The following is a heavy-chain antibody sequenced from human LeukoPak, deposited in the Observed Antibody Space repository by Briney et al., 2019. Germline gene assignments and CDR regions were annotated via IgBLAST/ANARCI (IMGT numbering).Heavy chain of an antibody. D-gene: IGHD3-10*01. CDR3: AKDGDYYGSGLTAWDKFGP. J-gene: IGHJ5*02. V-gene: IGHV3-30*18. CDR1: GFTFSSYG. Sequence: GGSLRLSCAASGFTFSSYGMHWVRQAPGKGLEWVAVISYDGSNKYYADSVKGRFTISRDNSKNTLYLQMNSLRAEDTAVYYCAKDGDYYGSGLTAWDKFGPWGQGTLVTVSS. CDR2: ISYDGSNK.